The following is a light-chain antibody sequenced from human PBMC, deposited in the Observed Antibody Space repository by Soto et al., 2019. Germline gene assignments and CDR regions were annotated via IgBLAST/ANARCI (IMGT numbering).Light chain of an antibody. Sequence: EIVMAQSPGTLSVSPGERATLSCRASQSVSSKLAWYQQKPGQSPRLLIYGTSIRATGIPARFRGSGSGTEFTLTISNLQSEDFGVYYCQQYSNWPPFTFGQGTRLEVK. CDR2: GTS. CDR1: QSVSSK. J-gene: IGKJ5*01. CDR3: QQYSNWPPFT. V-gene: IGKV3-15*01.